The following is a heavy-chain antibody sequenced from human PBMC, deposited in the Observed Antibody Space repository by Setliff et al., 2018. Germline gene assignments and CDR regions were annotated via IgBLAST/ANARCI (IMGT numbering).Heavy chain of an antibody. CDR2: IYFGGNT. Sequence: SETLSLTCTVPGGSISDNGYFWGWVRQPPGKGLEWIGNIYFGGNTYFNPSFKSRVTMSIDTSNSQFSLKLSSVTAADTAMYYCARDASASDGRNAFDIWGQGTMVTVSS. V-gene: IGHV4-39*07. CDR1: GGSISDNGYF. J-gene: IGHJ3*02. D-gene: IGHD1-26*01. CDR3: ARDASASDGRNAFDI.